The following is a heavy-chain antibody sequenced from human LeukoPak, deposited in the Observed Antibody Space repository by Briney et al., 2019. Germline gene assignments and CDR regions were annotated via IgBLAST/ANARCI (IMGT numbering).Heavy chain of an antibody. CDR3: AKDDYGDKGY. D-gene: IGHD4-17*01. V-gene: IGHV3-23*01. Sequence: GGSLRLSCAASGFTFSSYAMSWVRQAPGQGLEWVSAISGGGGSTYYADSVKGRFTISRDNSKNTLYLQMNSLRAEDTAVYHCAKDDYGDKGYWGQGTLVTVSS. J-gene: IGHJ4*02. CDR2: ISGGGGST. CDR1: GFTFSSYA.